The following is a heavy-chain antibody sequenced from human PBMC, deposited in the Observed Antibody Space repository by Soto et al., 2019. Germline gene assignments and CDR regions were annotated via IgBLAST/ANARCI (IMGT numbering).Heavy chain of an antibody. V-gene: IGHV3-30-3*01. J-gene: IGHJ6*02. CDR1: GFTFSSYA. CDR2: ISYDGSNK. D-gene: IGHD5-12*01. Sequence: QVQLVESGGGVVQPGRSLRLSCAASGFTFSSYAMHWVRQAPGKGLEWVAVISYDGSNKYYADSVKGRFTISRDNSKNTVYQQMNSLRAEDTAVYYCGRDNVATTGGYYYYGMDVWGQGTTVTVSS. CDR3: GRDNVATTGGYYYYGMDV.